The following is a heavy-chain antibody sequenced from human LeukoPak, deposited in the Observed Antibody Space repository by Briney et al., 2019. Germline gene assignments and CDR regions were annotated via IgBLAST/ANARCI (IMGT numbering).Heavy chain of an antibody. CDR2: IFSGDNP. CDR3: ARARAGTASDFDY. J-gene: IGHJ4*02. D-gene: IGHD1-7*01. CDR1: GFTVSSNY. Sequence: GGSLRLSCAASGFTVSSNYVSWVRQAPGKGLEWVSVIFSGDNPDYADSVKGRLTISRDNSKNTLYLQMNSLRAEDAAVYYCARARAGTASDFDYWGQGTLVTVSS. V-gene: IGHV3-53*01.